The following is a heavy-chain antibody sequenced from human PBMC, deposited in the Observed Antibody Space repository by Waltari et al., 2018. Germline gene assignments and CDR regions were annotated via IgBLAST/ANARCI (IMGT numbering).Heavy chain of an antibody. CDR2: ISYDGSNK. CDR3: ANWAKCGGSCYHFDY. D-gene: IGHD2-15*01. Sequence: QVQLVESGGGVVQPGRSLRLSCAASGFTFSSYGMHWVRQAPGKGLEWVAVISYDGSNKYYADSVKGRFTISRDNSKNTLYLQMNSLRAEDTAVYYCANWAKCGGSCYHFDYWGQGTLVTVSS. CDR1: GFTFSSYG. V-gene: IGHV3-30*18. J-gene: IGHJ4*02.